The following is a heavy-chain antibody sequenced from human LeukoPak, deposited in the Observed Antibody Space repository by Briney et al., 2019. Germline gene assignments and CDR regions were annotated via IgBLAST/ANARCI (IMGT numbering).Heavy chain of an antibody. CDR2: INPNSGGT. CDR3: ASTYGSGSYYPFDY. D-gene: IGHD3-10*01. Sequence: GASVKVSCKASGYTFTGYYMHWVRQAPGPGLEWMGWINPNSGGTNYAQKFQGRVTMTRDTSISTAYMELSRLRSDDTAVFYCASTYGSGSYYPFDYWGQGTLVTVSS. V-gene: IGHV1-2*02. CDR1: GYTFTGYY. J-gene: IGHJ4*02.